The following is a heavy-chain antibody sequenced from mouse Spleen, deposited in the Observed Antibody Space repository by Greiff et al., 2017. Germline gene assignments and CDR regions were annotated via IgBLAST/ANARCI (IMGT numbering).Heavy chain of an antibody. CDR3: ARDGGNYPDY. J-gene: IGHJ2*01. CDR1: GYSITSGYY. CDR2: ISYDGSN. D-gene: IGHD2-14*01. V-gene: IGHV3-6*01. Sequence: VQLKESGPGLVKPSQSLSLTCSVTGYSITSGYYWNWIRQFPGNKLEWMGYISYDGSNNYNPSLKNRISITRDTSKNQFFLKLNSVTTEDTATYYCARDGGNYPDYWGQGTTLTVSS.